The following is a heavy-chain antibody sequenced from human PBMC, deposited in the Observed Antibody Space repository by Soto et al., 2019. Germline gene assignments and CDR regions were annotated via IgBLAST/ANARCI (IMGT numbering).Heavy chain of an antibody. J-gene: IGHJ6*02. Sequence: GASVKVSFKASGGTFSSYAISWVRQAPGQGLEWMGGIIPIFGTANYAQKFQGRVTITADESTSTAYMELSSLRSEDTAVYYCARLGYSGYDYYHYYGMDVWGQGTTVTVSS. CDR3: ARLGYSGYDYYHYYGMDV. V-gene: IGHV1-69*13. D-gene: IGHD5-12*01. CDR1: GGTFSSYA. CDR2: IIPIFGTA.